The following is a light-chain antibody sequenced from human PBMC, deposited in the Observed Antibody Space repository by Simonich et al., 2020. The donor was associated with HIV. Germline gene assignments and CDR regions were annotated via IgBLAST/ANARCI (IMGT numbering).Light chain of an antibody. J-gene: IGLJ3*02. Sequence: SFELTQPSSVSVSPGQTAKITCSGDALPKKYAFWYQQKSGQAPVLVIYEDSKRPSGIHERFSGSSSGTMATLTISGAQVEDESDYYCYSTDDSGNSWVFGGGTKLTVL. CDR1: ALPKKY. CDR3: YSTDDSGNSWV. V-gene: IGLV3-10*01. CDR2: EDS.